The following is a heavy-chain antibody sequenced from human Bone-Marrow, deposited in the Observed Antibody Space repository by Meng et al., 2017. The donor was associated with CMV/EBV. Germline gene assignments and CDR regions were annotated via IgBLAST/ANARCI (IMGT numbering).Heavy chain of an antibody. D-gene: IGHD3-3*01. V-gene: IGHV3-19*01. CDR2: VSWNGSRT. CDR3: ARDVLRITIFGVVY. J-gene: IGHJ4*02. CDR1: GFTFSNSD. Sequence: GESLKISCAASGFTFSNSDMNWVRQAPGKGLEWVSDVSWNGSRTHYADSVKGRFIISRDNSRNFLYQQMNSLRPEDTAVYYCARDVLRITIFGVVYWGQGTLVTVSS.